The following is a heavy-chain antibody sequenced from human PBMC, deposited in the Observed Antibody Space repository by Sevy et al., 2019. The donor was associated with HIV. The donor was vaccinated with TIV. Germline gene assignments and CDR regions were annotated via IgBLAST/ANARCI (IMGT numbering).Heavy chain of an antibody. CDR2: ITWDGGKK. CDR3: VRDMSPTLGTGNNWFDF. V-gene: IGHV3-9*01. Sequence: GGSLRLSCVGSGFAFEDFAVHWVRRSPGKGLEWVSGITWDGGKKFYEGSVKGRFSISRDNARNSLYLQINDVKVDDTALYYCVRDMSPTLGTGNNWFDFWGQGILVTVSS. J-gene: IGHJ5*01. CDR1: GFAFEDFA.